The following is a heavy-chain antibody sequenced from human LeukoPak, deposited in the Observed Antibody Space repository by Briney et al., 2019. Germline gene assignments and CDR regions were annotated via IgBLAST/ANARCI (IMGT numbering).Heavy chain of an antibody. Sequence: ASVKVSCKASGYTFTSYYMHWVRQAPGQGLEWMGIINPSGGSTSYAQKFQGRVTMTRDTSTSTHYMDLSSLRSEDTAVYFCVRDLYSSTLSPYYWGQGSLVTVSS. CDR2: INPSGGST. CDR1: GYTFTSYY. D-gene: IGHD6-6*01. CDR3: VRDLYSSTLSPYY. V-gene: IGHV1-46*01. J-gene: IGHJ4*02.